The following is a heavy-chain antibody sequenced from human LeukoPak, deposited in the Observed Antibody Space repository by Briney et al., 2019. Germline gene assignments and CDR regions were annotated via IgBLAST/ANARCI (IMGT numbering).Heavy chain of an antibody. CDR2: ISGSGGNT. V-gene: IGHV3-23*01. Sequence: PGGSLRLSCAASGFTFTNYAINWVRQAPGKGLAWVSAISGSGGNTYYADSVKGRFTISRDNSKNTLYLQMNSLRAEDTAVYYCARELPSCSGGSRYFDYWGQGTLVTVSS. CDR3: ARELPSCSGGSRYFDY. J-gene: IGHJ4*02. CDR1: GFTFTNYA. D-gene: IGHD2-15*01.